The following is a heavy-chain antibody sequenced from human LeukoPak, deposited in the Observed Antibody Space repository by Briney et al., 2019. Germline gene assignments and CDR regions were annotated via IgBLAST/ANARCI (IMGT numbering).Heavy chain of an antibody. CDR3: ARGPDIAVATYYFDY. CDR1: GFTFNTYS. D-gene: IGHD6-19*01. CDR2: ISSISTYI. V-gene: IGHV3-21*01. Sequence: GGSLRLSCAASGFTFNTYSMNWVRQAPGKGLERVSSISSISTYIYYAGSVKGRFTISRDNAKNSLYLQMNSLRAEDTAVYYCARGPDIAVATYYFDYWGQGTLVTVSS. J-gene: IGHJ4*02.